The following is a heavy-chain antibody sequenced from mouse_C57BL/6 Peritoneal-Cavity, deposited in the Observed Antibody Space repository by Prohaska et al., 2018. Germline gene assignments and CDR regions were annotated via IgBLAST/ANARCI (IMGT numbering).Heavy chain of an antibody. CDR2: INSDGSEI. V-gene: IGHV11-2*01. J-gene: IGHJ1*03. D-gene: IGHD2-1*01. CDR3: MRYGNYWYFDV. Sequence: EVQLLETGGGLVQPGGSRGLSCEGSVFTFSGFWMSWVRQTPGKTLECIGDINSDGSEINYAPSIKDRFTIFRDNDKSTLYLQMSNVRSEDTATYFCMRYGNYWYFDVWGTGTTVTVSS. CDR1: VFTFSGFW.